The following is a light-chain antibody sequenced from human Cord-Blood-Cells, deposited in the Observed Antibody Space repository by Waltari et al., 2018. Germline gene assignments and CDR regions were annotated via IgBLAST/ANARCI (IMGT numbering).Light chain of an antibody. CDR2: GAS. CDR3: QQYNNWPLWT. Sequence: EIVMTQPPATLSVSPGARATLSCRASQSVSSNLAWYQQKPGQAPRLLIYGASTRATGIPARFSGSGSGTEFTLTISSLQSEDFAVYYCQQYNNWPLWTFGQGTKVEIK. V-gene: IGKV3-15*01. CDR1: QSVSSN. J-gene: IGKJ1*01.